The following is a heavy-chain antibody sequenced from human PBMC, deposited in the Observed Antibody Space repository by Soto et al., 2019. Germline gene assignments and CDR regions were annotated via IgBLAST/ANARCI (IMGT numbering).Heavy chain of an antibody. CDR2: IRSKAYGGTT. CDR3: TSRIAVAGPFAEYFQH. J-gene: IGHJ1*01. D-gene: IGHD6-19*01. V-gene: IGHV3-49*03. CDR1: GFTFGDYA. Sequence: GSLRLSCTASGFTFGDYAMSWFRQAPGKGLEWVGFIRSKAYGGTTEYAASVKGRFTISRDDSKSIAYLQMNSLKTEDTAVYYCTSRIAVAGPFAEYFQHWGQGTLVTVSS.